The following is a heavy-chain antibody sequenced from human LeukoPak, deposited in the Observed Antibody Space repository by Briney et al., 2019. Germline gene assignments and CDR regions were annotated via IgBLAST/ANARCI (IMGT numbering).Heavy chain of an antibody. CDR1: GGSISSYY. V-gene: IGHV4-59*01. J-gene: IGHJ4*02. D-gene: IGHD1-1*01. Sequence: SETLSLTCTVSGGSISSYYWSWIRQPPGKGLEWIGYIYYSGSTTYNPSLKSRVSISVDTSKNQFSLTLSSVTAADTAVYYCARGVAGTGLGGAFDYWGQGTLVTVSS. CDR2: IYYSGST. CDR3: ARGVAGTGLGGAFDY.